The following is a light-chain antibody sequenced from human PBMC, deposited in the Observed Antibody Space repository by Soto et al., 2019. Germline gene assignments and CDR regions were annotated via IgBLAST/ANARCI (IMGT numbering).Light chain of an antibody. CDR3: YQYSSRPYT. J-gene: IGKJ2*01. CDR2: AAS. CDR1: QDISNY. Sequence: DIQMTQSPSSVSTSIGDRVTITCRASQDISNYLAWFQQQPGKAPKSLIYAASSMGSGTPSRFSGSGSGTEFNLTIKSLQAEDFATYYCYQYSSRPYTFGQGTHLEIK. V-gene: IGKV1-16*01.